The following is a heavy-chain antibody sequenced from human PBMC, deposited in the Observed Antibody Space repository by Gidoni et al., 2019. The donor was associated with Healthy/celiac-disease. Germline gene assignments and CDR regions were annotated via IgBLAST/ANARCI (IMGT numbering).Heavy chain of an antibody. CDR1: GFSLSTSGVG. V-gene: IGHV2-5*02. J-gene: IGHJ3*02. D-gene: IGHD6-19*01. Sequence: QITLKESGPTLVKPTQTLTLTCTFSGFSLSTSGVGVGWIRQPPGKALVWLELIYWDDDKRYSPSLKRRLTITKDTSKNQVVLTMTNMDPVDTATYYCAHMEAVAGEDAFDIWGQGTMVTVSS. CDR2: IYWDDDK. CDR3: AHMEAVAGEDAFDI.